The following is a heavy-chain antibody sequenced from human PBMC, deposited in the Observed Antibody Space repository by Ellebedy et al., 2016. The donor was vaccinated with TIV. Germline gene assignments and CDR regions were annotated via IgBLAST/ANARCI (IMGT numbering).Heavy chain of an antibody. D-gene: IGHD3-10*01. CDR2: LYYNGTT. V-gene: IGHV4-31*03. CDR1: GGSISSGDYY. Sequence: LSLSXTVSGGSISSGDYYWSWIRQHPGKGLAWIGSLYYNGTTYYNPSLKSRVTISVDTSKNQFSLKLSSVTAADTAVYFCARDYRYFYGSGSSARWFDPWGQGTLVTVSS. CDR3: ARDYRYFYGSGSSARWFDP. J-gene: IGHJ5*02.